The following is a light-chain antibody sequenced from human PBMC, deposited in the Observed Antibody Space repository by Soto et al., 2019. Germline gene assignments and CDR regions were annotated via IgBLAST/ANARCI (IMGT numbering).Light chain of an antibody. V-gene: IGKV1-5*03. Sequence: DIQMTQSPSTLSASVVDRVTITCRASQSINNWLAWYQQKPGKAPKVLISQASSLENGVPSRFSGSGSGTEFTLTISCLQPDDFATYYGQQYNSYFGGGTKVEIK. J-gene: IGKJ4*01. CDR2: QAS. CDR1: QSINNW. CDR3: QQYNSY.